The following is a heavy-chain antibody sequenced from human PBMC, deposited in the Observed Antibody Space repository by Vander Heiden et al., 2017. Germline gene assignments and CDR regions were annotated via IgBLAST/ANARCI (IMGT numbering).Heavy chain of an antibody. D-gene: IGHD5-18*01. CDR3: ATSPHVGWIQLWLRY. CDR1: GFTFSSYG. CDR2: ISYDGSNK. J-gene: IGHJ4*02. Sequence: QVQLVESGGGVVQPGRSLRLSCAASGFTFSSYGMHWVRQAPGKGREWVAVISYDGSNKDYADSVKGRFTSSRDNSKNTLYLQMNSLRAEDTAVYYCATSPHVGWIQLWLRYWGQGTLVTVSS. V-gene: IGHV3-30*03.